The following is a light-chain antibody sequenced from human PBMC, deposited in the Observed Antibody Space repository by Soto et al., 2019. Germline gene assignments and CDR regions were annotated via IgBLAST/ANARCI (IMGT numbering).Light chain of an antibody. Sequence: QSVLTQPASVSGSPGQPITISCTGTSGDVGIYNLVSWYQHFPGKAPKLMIYEVNKRPSGASNRFSGSKSGSTASLTISGLQADDEADYYCCSYTRSGSFVFGTGNKV. CDR3: CSYTRSGSFV. J-gene: IGLJ1*01. V-gene: IGLV2-23*02. CDR1: SGDVGIYNL. CDR2: EVN.